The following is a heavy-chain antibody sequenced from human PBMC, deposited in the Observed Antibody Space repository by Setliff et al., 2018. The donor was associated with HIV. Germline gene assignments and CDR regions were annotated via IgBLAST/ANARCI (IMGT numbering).Heavy chain of an antibody. Sequence: GESLKISCAASGFTFSSAWMGWVRQAPAKGLEWVANISPDGSATYYVDSVQGRFTISRDNSKNSLYLQMNSLRVEDTAVYYCARDYLYYNLYNGSPVYGMDVWGQGTTVTVSS. V-gene: IGHV3-7*01. CDR3: ARDYLYYNLYNGSPVYGMDV. J-gene: IGHJ6*02. D-gene: IGHD3-3*01. CDR1: GFTFSSAW. CDR2: ISPDGSAT.